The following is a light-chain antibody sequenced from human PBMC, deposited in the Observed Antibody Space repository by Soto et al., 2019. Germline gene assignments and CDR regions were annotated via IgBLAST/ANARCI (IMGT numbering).Light chain of an antibody. CDR1: QSVSNN. J-gene: IGKJ4*01. V-gene: IGKV3-15*01. Sequence: EIVMTQSPATLSVSPGERATLSCRASQSVSNNLAWYQQKPGQAPRLLIYGASTRATGLPARFSGSGSGTEVTLTISSLQSEDFAVYYCQQYTNWPRGTFGGGTKVEIK. CDR3: QQYTNWPRGT. CDR2: GAS.